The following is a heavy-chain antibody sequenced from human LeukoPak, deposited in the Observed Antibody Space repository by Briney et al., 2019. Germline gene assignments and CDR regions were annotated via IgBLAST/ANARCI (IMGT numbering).Heavy chain of an antibody. D-gene: IGHD3-3*01. CDR2: IIPIFGTA. V-gene: IGHV1-69*05. CDR3: ARGTRFLEWLPEDWFDP. Sequence: ASVKVSCKASGGTFSSNAISWVRQAPGQGLEWMGGIIPIFGTANYAQKFQGRVTITTDESTSTAYMELSSLRSEDTAVYYCARGTRFLEWLPEDWFDPWGQGTLVTVSS. J-gene: IGHJ5*02. CDR1: GGTFSSNA.